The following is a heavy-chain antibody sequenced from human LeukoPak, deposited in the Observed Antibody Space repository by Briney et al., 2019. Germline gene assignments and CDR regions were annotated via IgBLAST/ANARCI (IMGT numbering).Heavy chain of an antibody. CDR3: ATGTVYDPEAFDI. D-gene: IGHD3-22*01. V-gene: IGHV3-7*01. Sequence: GGSLRLSCAASGFTFSSYWMSWVRQAPGKGLEWVANIKQDGSEKYYVDSVKGRFTISRDNAKNSLYLQMNSLRAEDTAVYYCATGTVYDPEAFDIWGQGTMVTVSS. CDR1: GFTFSSYW. CDR2: IKQDGSEK. J-gene: IGHJ3*02.